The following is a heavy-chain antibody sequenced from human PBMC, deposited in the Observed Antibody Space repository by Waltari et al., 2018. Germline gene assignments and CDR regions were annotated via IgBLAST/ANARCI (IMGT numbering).Heavy chain of an antibody. V-gene: IGHV3-33*01. CDR2: IWRDGSNR. J-gene: IGHJ6*02. Sequence: QVQLVESGGGVVQPGRSLRLSCAASGFSFSNYGRTWVRQVPGKGLDWVSVIWRDGSNRYYADSVKGRFTISRDNAKNTLYLQMNSLRAEDTAVYYCARAGSTTTVTTGGMDVWGQGTTVTVSS. D-gene: IGHD4-4*01. CDR1: GFSFSNYG. CDR3: ARAGSTTTVTTGGMDV.